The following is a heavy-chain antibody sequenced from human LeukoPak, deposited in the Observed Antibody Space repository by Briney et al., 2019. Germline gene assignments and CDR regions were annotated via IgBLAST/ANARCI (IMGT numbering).Heavy chain of an antibody. CDR2: ISFDGTNK. CDR3: ARRGGTTYSDWYGEYFDH. D-gene: IGHD6-19*01. J-gene: IGHJ4*02. Sequence: GGSLRLSCAVSGFPFSSYAMPWVRQAPGKGLEWVAVISFDGTNKYYAASVKGRFTMSRDNSKNTLYVQMNSLRPEDTAVYYCARRGGTTYSDWYGEYFDHWGQGTLVTVSS. CDR1: GFPFSSYA. V-gene: IGHV3-30*04.